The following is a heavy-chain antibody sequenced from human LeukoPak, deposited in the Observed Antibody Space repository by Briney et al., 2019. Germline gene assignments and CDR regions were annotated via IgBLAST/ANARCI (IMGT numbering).Heavy chain of an antibody. CDR1: GFTFGDYA. J-gene: IGHJ5*02. CDR3: TRVSPSAALGWFDP. V-gene: IGHV3-49*04. CDR2: IRSKAYGGTT. D-gene: IGHD2-2*01. Sequence: GGSLRLSCTASGFTFGDYAMSWVRRAPGKGLEWVGFIRSKAYGGTTEYAASVKGRFTISRDDSKSIAYLQMNSLKTEDTAVYYCTRVSPSAALGWFDPWGQGTLVTVSS.